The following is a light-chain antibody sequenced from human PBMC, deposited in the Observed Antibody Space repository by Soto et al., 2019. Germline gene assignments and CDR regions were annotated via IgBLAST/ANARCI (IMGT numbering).Light chain of an antibody. J-gene: IGLJ1*01. CDR2: EVS. CDR3: CSYAGSSTV. Sequence: QSALTQPASVSGSPGQSITISCTGTSSDVGSYNLVSWYQQHPGKAPKLMICEVSKRPSGVSNRFSGSKSGNTPSLTISGLQAEDEADYYCCSYAGSSTVFGTGTKLTVL. CDR1: SSDVGSYNL. V-gene: IGLV2-23*02.